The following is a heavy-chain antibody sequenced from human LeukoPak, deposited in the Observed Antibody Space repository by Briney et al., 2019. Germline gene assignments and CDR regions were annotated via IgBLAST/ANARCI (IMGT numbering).Heavy chain of an antibody. CDR2: IDSDDGST. CDR3: LVILTEPTSPSPDGLDI. D-gene: IGHD2-15*01. CDR1: GFTFSRDW. V-gene: IGHV3-74*01. Sequence: GGSLRLSCAASGFTFSRDWIHWVHQVPGKGLVWVSRIDSDDGSTSYADSVKGRFTISRDNAKKTLYLQMNSLRVEDTAVYYCLVILTEPTSPSPDGLDIWGQGTMVTVSS. J-gene: IGHJ3*02.